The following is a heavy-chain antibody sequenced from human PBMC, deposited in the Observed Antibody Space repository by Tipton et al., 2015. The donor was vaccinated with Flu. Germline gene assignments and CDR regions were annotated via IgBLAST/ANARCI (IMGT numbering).Heavy chain of an antibody. J-gene: IGHJ4*02. D-gene: IGHD6-19*01. CDR2: IYTSGST. Sequence: TLSLTCTVSGGSISSGSYYWSWIRQPAGKGLEWIGRIYTSGSTNYNPSLKSRVTLSVDTSKNQFSLKLSSVTAADTAVYYCARDYGWDIYYWGQVTLVTVSS. CDR1: GGSISSGSYY. V-gene: IGHV4-61*02. CDR3: ARDYGWDIYY.